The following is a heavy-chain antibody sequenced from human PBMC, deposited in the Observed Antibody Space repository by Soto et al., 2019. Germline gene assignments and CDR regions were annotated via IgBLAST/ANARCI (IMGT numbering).Heavy chain of an antibody. J-gene: IGHJ4*02. CDR2: ITSSNAYT. V-gene: IGHV3-11*06. CDR3: ATGTREMNY. Sequence: VQLVESGGGLVQPGGSLRLSCAASGFTFSDYYMSWIRQAPGRGLEWVSDITSSNAYTNYADSVKGRFTISRDNAKNSLYLQMSSLRVEDTAVYYCATGTREMNYWGQGTLVTVSS. CDR1: GFTFSDYY.